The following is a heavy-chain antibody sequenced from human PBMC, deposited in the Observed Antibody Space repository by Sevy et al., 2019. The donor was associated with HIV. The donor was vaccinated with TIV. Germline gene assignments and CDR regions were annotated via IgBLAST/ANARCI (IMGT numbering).Heavy chain of an antibody. D-gene: IGHD5-12*01. CDR3: ARAPPVRSGDDSLNWFDP. J-gene: IGHJ5*02. CDR1: GGPISSYY. Sequence: SETLSLTCTVSGGPISSYYWSWLRQPPGKGLQYIGYIHYTGSSNYNPSLKSRVTISLDTSKNQFSLMVTSVTAADTAVYYCARAPPVRSGDDSLNWFDPWGQGTLVTVSS. CDR2: IHYTGSS. V-gene: IGHV4-59*01.